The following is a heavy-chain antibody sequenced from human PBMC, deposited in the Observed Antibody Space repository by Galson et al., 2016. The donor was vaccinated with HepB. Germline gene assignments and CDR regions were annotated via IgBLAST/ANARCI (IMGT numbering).Heavy chain of an antibody. J-gene: IGHJ4*02. Sequence: LRLSCAASGFTFSGSAMHWVRQASGKGLEWVGRIRSKANSYATAYAASVKGRFTISRDDSKNTAYLQMNSLKSEDTAVYYCTRPKTTAIGGRSDYWGQGTLVTVSS. V-gene: IGHV3-73*01. CDR3: TRPKTTAIGGRSDY. CDR1: GFTFSGSA. D-gene: IGHD2-21*02. CDR2: IRSKANSYAT.